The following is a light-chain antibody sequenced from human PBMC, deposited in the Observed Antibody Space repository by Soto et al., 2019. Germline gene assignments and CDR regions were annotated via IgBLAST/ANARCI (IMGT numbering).Light chain of an antibody. CDR1: QGVDSY. J-gene: IGKJ1*01. Sequence: IQLTQSPSSLSASVGDRVTITCRASQGVDSYLAWYQQKPGKAPNLLIYAASTLQSGVPSSFSGSGSGADFTLTISSLQPEDFAVYYCQQRSNWPTFGQGTKVDIK. CDR3: QQRSNWPT. CDR2: AAS. V-gene: IGKV1-9*01.